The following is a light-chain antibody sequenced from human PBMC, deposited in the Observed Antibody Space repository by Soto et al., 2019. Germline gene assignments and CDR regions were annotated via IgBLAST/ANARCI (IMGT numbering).Light chain of an antibody. J-gene: IGLJ3*02. Sequence: QSVLTQPPSSSGTPGQRVTISCSGSSSNIGSNTVNGYQQLTGTAPKLLIYSNKQRPSVVPDRFSVSKSGTSAALAISGLQSEDEADYDCAAWDDSLNGLVFGGGTKLTV. CDR3: AAWDDSLNGLV. V-gene: IGLV1-44*01. CDR2: SNK. CDR1: SSNIGSNT.